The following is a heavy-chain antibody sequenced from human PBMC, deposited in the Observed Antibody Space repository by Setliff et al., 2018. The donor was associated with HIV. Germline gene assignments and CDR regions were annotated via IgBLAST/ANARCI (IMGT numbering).Heavy chain of an antibody. J-gene: IGHJ6*03. V-gene: IGHV3-30*18. CDR1: GFTFSTYA. CDR2: ISFDGSNK. CDR3: AKDAITMVRGHYYYMDV. Sequence: GGSLRLSCAASGFTFSTYAIHWVRQAPGKGLEWVAVISFDGSNKYYADSVKGRFSISRDNSKNTLYLQMNSLRVEDTALYFCAKDAITMVRGHYYYMDVWGKGTTVTVSS. D-gene: IGHD3-10*01.